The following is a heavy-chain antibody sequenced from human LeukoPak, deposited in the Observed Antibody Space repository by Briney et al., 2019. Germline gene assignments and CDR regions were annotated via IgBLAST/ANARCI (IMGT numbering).Heavy chain of an antibody. CDR1: GFTFSDYY. V-gene: IGHV3-11*01. D-gene: IGHD1-1*01. CDR3: AKENDGAGHYFDY. J-gene: IGHJ4*02. CDR2: ISSSGSTI. Sequence: GGSLRLSCAASGFTFSDYYMSWIRQAPGKGLEWVSYISSSGSTIYYADSVKGRFTISRDNTKNSLYLQMNSLRAEDTAVYYCAKENDGAGHYFDYWGQGTLVTVSS.